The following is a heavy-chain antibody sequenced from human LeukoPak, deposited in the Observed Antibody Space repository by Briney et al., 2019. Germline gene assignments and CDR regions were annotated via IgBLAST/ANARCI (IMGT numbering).Heavy chain of an antibody. D-gene: IGHD3-3*01. Sequence: GGSLRLSCAASGFTFSNCWMRWVRQAPGKGLVWVSRINSDGSSTNYADSVKGRFTISRDNAKNTLYLQMNSLRAEDTAVYYCATNSFWSGYYWGQGTLVTVSS. J-gene: IGHJ4*02. V-gene: IGHV3-74*01. CDR2: INSDGSST. CDR1: GFTFSNCW. CDR3: ATNSFWSGYY.